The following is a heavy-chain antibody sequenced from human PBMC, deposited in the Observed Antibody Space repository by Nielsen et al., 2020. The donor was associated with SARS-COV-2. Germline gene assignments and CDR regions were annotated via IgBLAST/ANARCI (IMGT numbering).Heavy chain of an antibody. CDR1: GFTFDDYG. Sequence: GESLKISCAASGFTFDDYGMSWVRQDPGKGLEWVAVISYDGSNKYYADSVKGRFTISRDNSKNTLYLQMNSLRAEDTAVYYCANGRHGDYDVVDYWGQGTLVTVSS. J-gene: IGHJ4*02. D-gene: IGHD4-17*01. CDR2: ISYDGSNK. V-gene: IGHV3-30*18. CDR3: ANGRHGDYDVVDY.